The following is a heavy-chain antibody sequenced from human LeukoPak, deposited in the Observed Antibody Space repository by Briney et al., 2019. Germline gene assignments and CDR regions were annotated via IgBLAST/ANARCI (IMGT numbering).Heavy chain of an antibody. CDR1: GFTFSNAF. CDR2: VKSKTAGGTT. J-gene: IGHJ4*02. CDR3: TTGRGGSGRYEYFFDY. V-gene: IGHV3-15*01. Sequence: GGSLRLSCAASGFTFSNAFMSWVRQAPGKGLEWVGRVKSKTAGGTTDYAAPVKGRFTISRDDSKNTVHLEMNSLKTEDTAVYYCTTGRGGSGRYEYFFDYWGQGTLVTVSS. D-gene: IGHD6-19*01.